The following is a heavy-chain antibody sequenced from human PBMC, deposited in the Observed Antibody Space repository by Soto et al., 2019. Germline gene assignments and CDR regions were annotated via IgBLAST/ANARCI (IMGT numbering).Heavy chain of an antibody. D-gene: IGHD2-2*01. CDR2: IWYDGSNK. CDR1: GFTFSSYG. V-gene: IGHV3-33*01. CDR3: AREDIVVVPAATHYYYYGMDV. Sequence: GGSLRLSCAASGFTFSSYGRHWVRQAPGKGLEWVAVIWYDGSNKYYADSVKDRFTISRDNSKNTLYLQMNSLRAEDTAVYYCAREDIVVVPAATHYYYYGMDVWGQGTTVTVSS. J-gene: IGHJ6*02.